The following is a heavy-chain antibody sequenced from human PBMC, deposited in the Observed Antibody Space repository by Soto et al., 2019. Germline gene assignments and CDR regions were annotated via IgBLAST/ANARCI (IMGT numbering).Heavy chain of an antibody. CDR2: ISPYDDNT. CDR3: ARGGYYDSSGSRNYHYYGMDA. V-gene: IGHV1-18*01. J-gene: IGHJ6*02. D-gene: IGHD3-22*01. CDR1: GYTFNSYG. Sequence: QVQLVQSGTEVKKPGASVKVSCKASGYTFNSYGISWVRHAPGQGLEWMGWISPYDDNTNYAQNLQGRVTMTTDTSQRTAYMELRSLRSDDTAVYYCARGGYYDSSGSRNYHYYGMDAWGQGTTVTVS.